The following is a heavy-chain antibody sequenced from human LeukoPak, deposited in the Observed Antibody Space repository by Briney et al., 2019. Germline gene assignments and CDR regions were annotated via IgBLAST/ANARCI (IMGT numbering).Heavy chain of an antibody. Sequence: GGSLRLSCAASGFTFSSYSMNWVRQAPGKGLEWVSSISSSSSYIYYADSVKGRFTISRDDAKNSLYPQMNSLRAEDTAVYYCARGGYSYGSNWFDPWGQGTLVTVSS. CDR2: ISSSSSYI. CDR3: ARGGYSYGSNWFDP. CDR1: GFTFSSYS. J-gene: IGHJ5*02. D-gene: IGHD5-18*01. V-gene: IGHV3-21*01.